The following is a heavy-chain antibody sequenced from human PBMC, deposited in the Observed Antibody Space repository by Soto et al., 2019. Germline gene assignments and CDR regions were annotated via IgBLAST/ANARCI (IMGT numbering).Heavy chain of an antibody. CDR3: ASIPPSAVGASTEVDY. J-gene: IGHJ4*02. V-gene: IGHV3-73*01. Sequence: GGSLRLSCAASGFTFSGSAMHWVRQASGKGLEWVGRIRSKANSYATAYAASVKGRFTISRDDSKNTAYLQMNSLKTEDTAVYYCASIPPSAVGASTEVDYWGQGTLVTVSS. D-gene: IGHD1-26*01. CDR1: GFTFSGSA. CDR2: IRSKANSYAT.